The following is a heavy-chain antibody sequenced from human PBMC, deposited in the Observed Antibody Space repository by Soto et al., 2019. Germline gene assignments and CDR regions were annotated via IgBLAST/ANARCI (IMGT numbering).Heavy chain of an antibody. CDR3: ARRVPEYSSSSSAQRDYYYYYYMDV. Sequence: PSETLSLTCTVSGGSISSSSYYWGWIRQPPGKGLEWIGSIYYSGSTYYNPSLKSRVTISVDTSKNQFSLKLSSVTAADTAVYYCARRVPEYSSSSSAQRDYYYYYYMDVWGKGTPVTVSS. CDR2: IYYSGST. D-gene: IGHD6-6*01. CDR1: GGSISSSSYY. J-gene: IGHJ6*03. V-gene: IGHV4-39*01.